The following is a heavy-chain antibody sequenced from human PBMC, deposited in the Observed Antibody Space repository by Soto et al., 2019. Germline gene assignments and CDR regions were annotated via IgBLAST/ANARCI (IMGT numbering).Heavy chain of an antibody. D-gene: IGHD3-10*01. CDR3: ARDRGRWLQSTYYYYGMDV. J-gene: IGHJ6*02. V-gene: IGHV3-21*01. CDR1: GFTFRSYS. Sequence: GGSRRLSFAASGFTFRSYSMTWVRQAPGKGLEWVSSISRGSSYIYYADSVKGRFTISSDNAKNSLYLQMNSLRAEDTAVYYCARDRGRWLQSTYYYYGMDVWGQGTTVTVSS. CDR2: ISRGSSYI.